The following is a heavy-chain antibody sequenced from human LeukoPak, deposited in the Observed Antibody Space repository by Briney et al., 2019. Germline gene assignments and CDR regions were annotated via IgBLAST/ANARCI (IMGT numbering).Heavy chain of an antibody. J-gene: IGHJ6*03. CDR3: AKGFRAGVGPYVGYHYYMDV. V-gene: IGHV3-23*01. CDR1: GFTFSTSA. Sequence: GGSLRLSCAASGFTFSTSAMNWVRQAPGKGLKWVSTINNNGADTYYADSVKGRFTISRDNSYNTVSLQMNSLRDEDTGVYYCAKGFRAGVGPYVGYHYYMDVWGKGATVTVSS. CDR2: INNNGADT. D-gene: IGHD1-26*01.